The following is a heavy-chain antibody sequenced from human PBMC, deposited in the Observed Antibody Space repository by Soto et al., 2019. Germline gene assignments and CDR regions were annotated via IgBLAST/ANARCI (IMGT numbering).Heavy chain of an antibody. CDR3: AREGDNVWGSYRYYYYGMDV. D-gene: IGHD3-16*02. CDR1: GYTFTSYG. V-gene: IGHV1-18*01. J-gene: IGHJ6*02. CDR2: ISAYNGNT. Sequence: QVQLVQSGAEVKKPGASVKVSCKASGYTFTSYGISWVRQAPGQGLEWMGWISAYNGNTNYAQKLQGRVTMTTDTSTSTAYRELRSLRSDDTAVYYCAREGDNVWGSYRYYYYGMDVWGQGTTVTVSS.